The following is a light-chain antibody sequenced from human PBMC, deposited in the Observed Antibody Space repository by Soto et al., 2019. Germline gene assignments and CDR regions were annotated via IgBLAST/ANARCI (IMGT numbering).Light chain of an antibody. CDR3: QQRYSTPFT. V-gene: IGKV1-39*01. CDR1: QSISSY. Sequence: DIQMTQSPSSLSASVGDRVTITCRASQSISSYLNWYQQKPGKAPKLLIYAASSLQSGVPSRFSGSGSGTDFTLTISSLQPEDFANYYCQQRYSTPFTFGGGTKVEIK. CDR2: AAS. J-gene: IGKJ4*01.